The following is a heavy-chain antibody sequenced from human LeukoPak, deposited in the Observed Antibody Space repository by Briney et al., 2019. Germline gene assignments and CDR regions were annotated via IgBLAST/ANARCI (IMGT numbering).Heavy chain of an antibody. J-gene: IGHJ4*02. D-gene: IGHD6-13*01. Sequence: PGGSLRLSCAASGFTFSSYSMNWVRQAPGEGLEWVSSISSSSSYIYYADSVKGRFTISRDNAKNSLYLQMNSLRAEDTAVYYCARDSGSIAAAGYFDYWGQGTLVTVSS. CDR2: ISSSSSYI. CDR3: ARDSGSIAAAGYFDY. V-gene: IGHV3-21*01. CDR1: GFTFSSYS.